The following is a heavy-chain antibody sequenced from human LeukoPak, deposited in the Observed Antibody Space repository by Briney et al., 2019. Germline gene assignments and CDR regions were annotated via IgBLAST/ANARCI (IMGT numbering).Heavy chain of an antibody. D-gene: IGHD6-19*01. CDR3: ARSGWYLVVY. J-gene: IGHJ4*02. Sequence: SETLSLTCAVYGGSFSGYYWSWIRQPPGKGLEWIGEIIHSGSTNYNPSLKSRVTISVDTSKNQFSLKLSSVTAADTAVYYCARSGWYLVVYWGQGTLVTVSS. V-gene: IGHV4-34*12. CDR2: IIHSGST. CDR1: GGSFSGYY.